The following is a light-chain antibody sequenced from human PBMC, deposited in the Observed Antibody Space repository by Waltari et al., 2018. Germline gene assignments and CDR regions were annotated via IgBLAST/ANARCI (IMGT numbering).Light chain of an antibody. Sequence: QSVLTQPPAASGTPGQRVTLSCSGDNSNIGTNFVHWYQQVPGAAPTLLIFRNTQRPAGGPDRFSGSKSGTSASLAITGLRSEDEAVYYCASWDGSMNGDWVFGGGTTLTVL. V-gene: IGLV1-44*01. J-gene: IGLJ2*01. CDR1: NSNIGTNF. CDR3: ASWDGSMNGDWV. CDR2: RNT.